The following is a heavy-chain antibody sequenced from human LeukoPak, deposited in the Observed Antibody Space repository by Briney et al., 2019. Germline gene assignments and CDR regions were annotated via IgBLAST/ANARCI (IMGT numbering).Heavy chain of an antibody. J-gene: IGHJ4*02. CDR1: GGSFSGYY. D-gene: IGHD3-9*01. V-gene: IGHV4-34*01. Sequence: SETLSLTCAVYGGSFSGYYGSWIRQPPGRGLEWIGEINHSGSTNYNPSLKSRVTISVDTSKNQFSLKLSSVTAADTAVYYCARHSRTFYDILTGTYGGYFDYWGQRTLVTVSS. CDR3: ARHSRTFYDILTGTYGGYFDY. CDR2: INHSGST.